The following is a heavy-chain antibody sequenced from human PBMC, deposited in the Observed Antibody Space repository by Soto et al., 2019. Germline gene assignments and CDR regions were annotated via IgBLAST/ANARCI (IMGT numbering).Heavy chain of an antibody. CDR1: GGSFSGYY. CDR2: INHSGST. V-gene: IGHV4-34*01. Sequence: SETLSLTCAVYGGSFSGYYWSWIRQPPGKGLEWIGEINHSGSTNYNPSLKSRVTISVDTSKNQFSLQLSSVTAADTAVYYCARGVGGRYDVWSGYQTRNFLFDPWGQGTLVTVSS. D-gene: IGHD3-3*01. J-gene: IGHJ5*02. CDR3: ARGVGGRYDVWSGYQTRNFLFDP.